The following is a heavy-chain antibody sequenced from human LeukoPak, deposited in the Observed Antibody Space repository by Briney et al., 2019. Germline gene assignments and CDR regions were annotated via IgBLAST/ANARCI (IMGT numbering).Heavy chain of an antibody. J-gene: IGHJ3*02. D-gene: IGHD3-10*01. CDR1: GFTFSSYS. V-gene: IGHV3-48*04. CDR2: ISSSSSTI. Sequence: GGSLRLSCAASGFTFSSYSMNWVRQAPGKGLEWVSYISSSSSTIYYADPVKGRFTISRDNAKNSLYLQMNSLRAEDTAVYYCARERRMGYYYGSGAFDIWGQGTMVTVSS. CDR3: ARERRMGYYYGSGAFDI.